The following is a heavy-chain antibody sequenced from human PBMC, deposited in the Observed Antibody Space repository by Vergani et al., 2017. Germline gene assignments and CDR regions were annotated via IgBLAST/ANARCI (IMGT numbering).Heavy chain of an antibody. CDR2: IKQDGSEK. D-gene: IGHD6-13*01. Sequence: EVQLVESGGGLVQPGGSLRLSCAASGFTFSSYWMSWVRQAPGKGLEWVANIKQDGSEKYYVDSVKGRFTISRDNAKNSLYLQMNSLRAEDTAVYYCARKPGSSSFWXFDPWGQGTLVTVSS. J-gene: IGHJ5*02. CDR1: GFTFSSYW. CDR3: ARKPGSSSFWXFDP. V-gene: IGHV3-7*03.